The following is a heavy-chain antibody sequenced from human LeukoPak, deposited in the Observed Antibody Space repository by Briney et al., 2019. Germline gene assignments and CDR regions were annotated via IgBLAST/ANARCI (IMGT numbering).Heavy chain of an antibody. CDR2: IYYSGST. CDR3: ARAPAAAGSWGRYFDY. V-gene: IGHV4-31*03. CDR1: GGSISSSSYY. D-gene: IGHD6-13*01. Sequence: PSETLSLTCTVSGGSISSSSYYWGWIRQPPGKGLEWIGYIYYSGSTYYNPSLKSRVTISVDTSKNQFSLKLSSVTAADTAVYYCARAPAAAGSWGRYFDYWGQGTLVTVSS. J-gene: IGHJ4*02.